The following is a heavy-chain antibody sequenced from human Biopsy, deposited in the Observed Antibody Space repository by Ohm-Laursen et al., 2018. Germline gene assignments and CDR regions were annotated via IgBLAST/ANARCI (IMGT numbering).Heavy chain of an antibody. CDR2: IYYSGST. V-gene: IGHV4-59*01. CDR1: GGSISSDY. J-gene: IGHJ6*02. D-gene: IGHD5-12*01. CDR3: ARVAGGYAYYYGMDV. Sequence: LETLSLTCTVSGGSISSDYWSWIRQTPGEGLEWIGYIYYSGSTNYNPSLKSRVTISVDTSKNQFSLRLNSVTAADTAVYYCARVAGGYAYYYGMDVWGQGTTVIVSS.